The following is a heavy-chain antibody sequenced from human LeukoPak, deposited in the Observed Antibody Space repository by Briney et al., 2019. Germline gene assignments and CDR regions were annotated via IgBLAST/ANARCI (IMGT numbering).Heavy chain of an antibody. CDR2: ISKDGGST. Sequence: GGSLRLSCAVSGLTFSEYWMHWVRQDAGEGLVWVAGISKDGGSTEYADFVKGRCTISRDNAKNTLYLQMNSLTVDDTAVYYCTSGIGTYDYWGLGAQVTVSS. CDR1: GLTFSEYW. CDR3: TSGIGTYDY. D-gene: IGHD1-14*01. J-gene: IGHJ4*02. V-gene: IGHV3-74*03.